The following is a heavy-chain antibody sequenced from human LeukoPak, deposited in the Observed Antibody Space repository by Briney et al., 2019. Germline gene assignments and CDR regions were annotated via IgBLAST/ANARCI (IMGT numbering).Heavy chain of an antibody. D-gene: IGHD3-10*01. CDR2: ISGGGTSI. CDR3: ARVVYSGSGSYGGFDY. Sequence: GGSLRLSCAASGFTFSAYSMNWVRQAPGKGLEWFSYISGGGTSIYYADSVKGRFTISRDNAKSSLYLQMNSLRPEDTAIYYCARVVYSGSGSYGGFDYWGQGTLVTVSS. CDR1: GFTFSAYS. V-gene: IGHV3-48*04. J-gene: IGHJ4*02.